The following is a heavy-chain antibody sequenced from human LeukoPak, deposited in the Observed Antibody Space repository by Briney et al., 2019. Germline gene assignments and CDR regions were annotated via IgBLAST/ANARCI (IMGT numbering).Heavy chain of an antibody. V-gene: IGHV4-39*01. Sequence: PSEILSLTCTVSGDSISNMNYYWAWIRQPPGKGLEWIGTICYSGGTYYNPSLKSRVTISVDTSKNQFSLNLTSVTAADTAVYYCARRVSSGNFDYWGQGGLVTVSS. CDR1: GDSISNMNYY. CDR3: ARRVSSGNFDY. J-gene: IGHJ4*02. CDR2: ICYSGGT. D-gene: IGHD6-19*01.